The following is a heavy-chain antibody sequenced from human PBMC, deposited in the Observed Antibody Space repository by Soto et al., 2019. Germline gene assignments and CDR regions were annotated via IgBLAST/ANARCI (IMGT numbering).Heavy chain of an antibody. CDR2: ISYDGSNK. CDR3: AKGPYNWNYRVDY. V-gene: IGHV3-30*18. D-gene: IGHD1-7*01. J-gene: IGHJ4*02. CDR1: GFTFSSYG. Sequence: QVQLVESGGGVVQPGRSLRLSCAASGFTFSSYGMHWVRQAPGKGLEWVAVISYDGSNKYYADSVKGRFTISRDNSKNTLYLQMNSLRAEDTAVYYCAKGPYNWNYRVDYWGQGTLVTVSS.